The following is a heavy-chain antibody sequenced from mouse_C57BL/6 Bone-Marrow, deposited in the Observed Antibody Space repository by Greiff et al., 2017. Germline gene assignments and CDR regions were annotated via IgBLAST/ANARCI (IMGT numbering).Heavy chain of an antibody. Sequence: QVHVKQPGAELVRPGSSVKLSCKASGYTFTSYWMDWVKQRPGQGLEWIGNIYPSDSETHYNQKFKDKATLTVDKSSSTAYVQLSSLTSEDSAVYYYATGTLYYAVDYWGQGTSVTVSS. D-gene: IGHD4-1*01. V-gene: IGHV1-61*01. CDR2: IYPSDSET. CDR1: GYTFTSYW. J-gene: IGHJ4*01. CDR3: ATGTLYYAVDY.